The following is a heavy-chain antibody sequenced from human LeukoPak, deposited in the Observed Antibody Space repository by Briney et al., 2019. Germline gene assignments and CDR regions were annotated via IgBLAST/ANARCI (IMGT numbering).Heavy chain of an antibody. CDR2: TRNKANSYTT. Sequence: GGSLRLSCAASGFTFSDHYMDWVRQAPGKGLQGVGRTRNKANSYTTEYAASVKGRFTISRDDSKNSLYLRMNSLKTEDTAVYYCARGYYYGSGSYYRDWGQGTLVTVSS. CDR1: GFTFSDHY. V-gene: IGHV3-72*01. CDR3: ARGYYYGSGSYYRD. D-gene: IGHD3-10*01. J-gene: IGHJ4*02.